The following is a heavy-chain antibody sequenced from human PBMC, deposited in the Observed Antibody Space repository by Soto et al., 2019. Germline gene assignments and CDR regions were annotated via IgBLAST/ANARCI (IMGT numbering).Heavy chain of an antibody. V-gene: IGHV3-30-3*01. Sequence: QVQLVESGGGVVQPGRSLRLSCAASGFTFSSYAMHWVRQAPGKGLEWVAVISYDGSNKYYADSVKGRFTISRDNSKNTLYLQMNSLRAEDTAVYYCARDQYNSERTGYSYGRGGFDIWGQGTMVTVSS. CDR2: ISYDGSNK. J-gene: IGHJ3*02. D-gene: IGHD5-18*01. CDR3: ARDQYNSERTGYSYGRGGFDI. CDR1: GFTFSSYA.